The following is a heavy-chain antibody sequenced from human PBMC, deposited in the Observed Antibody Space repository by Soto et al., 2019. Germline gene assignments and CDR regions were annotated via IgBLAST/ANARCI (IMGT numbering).Heavy chain of an antibody. V-gene: IGHV1-69*04. D-gene: IGHD5-12*01. J-gene: IGHJ4*02. CDR3: ARDRGGRMLGSGYEHFDY. Sequence: ASVKVSCKASGGTFSSYTISWVRQAPGQGLEWMGRIIPILGIANYAQKFQGRVTITADKSTSTAYMELSSLRSEDTAVYYCARDRGGRMLGSGYEHFDYWGQGTLVTVSS. CDR2: IIPILGIA. CDR1: GGTFSSYT.